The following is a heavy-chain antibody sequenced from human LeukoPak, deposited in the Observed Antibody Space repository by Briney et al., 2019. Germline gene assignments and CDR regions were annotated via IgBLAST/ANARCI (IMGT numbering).Heavy chain of an antibody. CDR3: ATTTIRLGY. Sequence: SETLSLTCTVTGFSISTGHLWGWIRQSPGKGLEWIGSISYNGNTYYNPSLKSRVTISVDTSNNQFSLKLSSVTAADTAVYYCATTTIRLGYWGQGTLVTVSS. J-gene: IGHJ4*02. CDR2: ISYNGNT. V-gene: IGHV4-38-2*02. D-gene: IGHD1-26*01. CDR1: GFSISTGHL.